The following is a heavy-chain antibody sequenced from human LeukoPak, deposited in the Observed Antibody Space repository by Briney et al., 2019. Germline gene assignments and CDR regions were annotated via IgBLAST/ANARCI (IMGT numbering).Heavy chain of an antibody. CDR3: ARLPYKKEATGAFDI. D-gene: IGHD1-26*01. V-gene: IGHV4-39*01. CDR1: GGSISSSSYY. Sequence: SETLSLTCTVSGGSISSSSYYWGWIRQPPGKGREWIGSIYYSGSTYYNPSLKSRVTISVDTSKNQFSLKLSSVTAADTAVYYCARLPYKKEATGAFDIWGQGTMVTVSS. CDR2: IYYSGST. J-gene: IGHJ3*02.